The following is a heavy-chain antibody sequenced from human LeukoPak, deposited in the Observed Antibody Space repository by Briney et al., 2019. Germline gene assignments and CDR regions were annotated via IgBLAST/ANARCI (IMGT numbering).Heavy chain of an antibody. D-gene: IGHD6-6*01. CDR2: LRYDGSNK. CDR3: AKDSSIADRLGYYFDY. J-gene: IGHJ4*02. Sequence: PGGSLRLSCAASGFTFSSYGMHWVRQAPGKGLGWVGFLRYDGSNKYYADSMKGRFTISRDNSKNTLYLQMNSLRAEDTAVYYCAKDSSIADRLGYYFDYWGQGTLVTVSS. V-gene: IGHV3-30*02. CDR1: GFTFSSYG.